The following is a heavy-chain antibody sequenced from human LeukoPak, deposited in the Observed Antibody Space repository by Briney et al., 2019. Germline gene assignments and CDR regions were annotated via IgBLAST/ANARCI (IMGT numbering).Heavy chain of an antibody. Sequence: EASVKVSCRASGYTFTGYYMHWVRQAPGQGLEWMGWINPNSGGTNYAQKFQGRVTMTRDTSISTAYMELSRLRSDDTAIYYCARVRLVWGMETFDLWGQGTMVIVSS. V-gene: IGHV1-2*02. CDR1: GYTFTGYY. D-gene: IGHD3-16*01. CDR3: ARVRLVWGMETFDL. CDR2: INPNSGGT. J-gene: IGHJ3*01.